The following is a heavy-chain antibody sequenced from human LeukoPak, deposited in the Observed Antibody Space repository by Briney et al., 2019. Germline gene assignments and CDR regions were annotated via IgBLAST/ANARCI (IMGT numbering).Heavy chain of an antibody. CDR2: ISGYNGHT. D-gene: IGHD3-22*01. CDR1: GYTFTSYG. J-gene: IGHJ3*02. V-gene: IGHV1-18*01. Sequence: ASVKVSCKASGYTFTSYGISWVRQAPGQGLEWMGWISGYNGHTKYAQKFQGRVTMTTDTSTSTAYMELRSLRSDDTAVYYCARGYDSSGYYFSDAFDIWGQGTMVTVSS. CDR3: ARGYDSSGYYFSDAFDI.